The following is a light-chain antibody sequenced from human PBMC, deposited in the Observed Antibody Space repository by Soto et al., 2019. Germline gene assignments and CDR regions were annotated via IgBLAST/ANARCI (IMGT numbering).Light chain of an antibody. V-gene: IGKV1D-13*01. Sequence: AIPLTQSPSSLSASVGDRVTVTCRASQGVTSSLAWYQQKPGKAPKLLIYDASSLESGVPSRFSGSGSGTDFTLTISSLQPEDFATYYCQQFNNYPITFGQGTRLEVK. CDR3: QQFNNYPIT. CDR1: QGVTSS. CDR2: DAS. J-gene: IGKJ5*01.